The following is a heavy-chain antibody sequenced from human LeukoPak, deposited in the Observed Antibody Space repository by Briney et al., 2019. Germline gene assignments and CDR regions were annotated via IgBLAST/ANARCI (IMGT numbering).Heavy chain of an antibody. J-gene: IGHJ4*02. D-gene: IGHD3-22*01. CDR2: INWNGGGT. CDR1: GFTFTSHG. Sequence: GSLLLSCAASGFTFTSHGMNWVRQAPGKGLEWVSGINWNGGGTGYADSVKGRFTISRDNAKNSLYLQMNSLRAEDTALYYCARSRHSYDSSGFPHYWGQGTLVTVSS. V-gene: IGHV3-20*04. CDR3: ARSRHSYDSSGFPHY.